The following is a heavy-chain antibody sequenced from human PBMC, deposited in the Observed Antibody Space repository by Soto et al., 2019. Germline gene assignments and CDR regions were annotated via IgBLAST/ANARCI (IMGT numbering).Heavy chain of an antibody. CDR1: GYAFTTYG. V-gene: IGHV1-18*01. Sequence: VHLVQYGAEVKKPGASVKVSCKGSGYAFTTYGITWVRQATGQGLEWLGWISAHNGNTNYAQKLQGRITVTRCTSTISADMELRSLRSDDSAVYYCARGRNGDYWGQGALVTVSS. CDR2: ISAHNGNT. CDR3: ARGRNGDY. D-gene: IGHD1-1*01. J-gene: IGHJ4*02.